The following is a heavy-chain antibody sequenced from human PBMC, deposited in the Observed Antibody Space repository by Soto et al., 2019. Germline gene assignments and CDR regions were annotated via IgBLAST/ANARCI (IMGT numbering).Heavy chain of an antibody. V-gene: IGHV1-18*01. CDR1: GYTFTSYG. Sequence: GASVKVSCKASGYTFTSYGISWVRQAPGQGLEWMGWISAYNGNTNYAQKLQGRVTMTTDTSTSTAYMELRSLRSDDTAVYCCANDSSGWYFAFDIWGQGTMVTVSS. CDR3: ANDSSGWYFAFDI. D-gene: IGHD6-19*01. J-gene: IGHJ3*02. CDR2: ISAYNGNT.